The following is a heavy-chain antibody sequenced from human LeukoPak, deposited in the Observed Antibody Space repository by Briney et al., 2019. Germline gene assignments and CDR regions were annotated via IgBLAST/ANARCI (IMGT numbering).Heavy chain of an antibody. CDR1: GGSFSGYY. CDR2: INHSGST. V-gene: IGHV4-34*01. D-gene: IGHD6-13*01. CDR3: ARRTRIAAAGTKGYYFDY. Sequence: SETLPLTCAVYGGSFSGYYWSWIRQPPGKGLEWIGEINHSGSTNYNPSLKSRVTISVDTSKNQFSLKLSSVTAADTAVYYCARRTRIAAAGTKGYYFDYWGQGTLVTVSS. J-gene: IGHJ4*02.